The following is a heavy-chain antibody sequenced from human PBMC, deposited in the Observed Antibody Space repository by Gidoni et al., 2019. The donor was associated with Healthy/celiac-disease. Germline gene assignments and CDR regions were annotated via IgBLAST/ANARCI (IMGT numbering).Heavy chain of an antibody. J-gene: IGHJ4*02. CDR1: GFPFDDYA. V-gene: IGHV3-43*02. CDR2: ISGDGGST. Sequence: EVQLVESGGGVVQPGGSLSLSCAASGFPFDDYAMHWVRQAPGKGLEWVSLISGDGGSTYYADSVKCRFTISRDNSKNSLYLQMNSLRTEDTALYYCAKDPYYYDSCGIFDYWGQGTLVTVSS. CDR3: AKDPYYYDSCGIFDY. D-gene: IGHD3-22*01.